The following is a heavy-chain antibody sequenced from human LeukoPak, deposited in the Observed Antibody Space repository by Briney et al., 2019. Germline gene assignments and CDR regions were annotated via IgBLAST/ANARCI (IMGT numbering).Heavy chain of an antibody. Sequence: SQTLSLTCAISGDRVSSNSAAWIWIRQSPSRGLEWLGRTYYRSKWYNDYAVSVKGRVTINPDTSKNQFSLQLNSVTPEDTAVYYCARDSGSYAGDLDYWGQGTLVTVSS. D-gene: IGHD1-26*01. V-gene: IGHV6-1*01. CDR1: GDRVSSNSAA. CDR3: ARDSGSYAGDLDY. CDR2: TYYRSKWYN. J-gene: IGHJ4*02.